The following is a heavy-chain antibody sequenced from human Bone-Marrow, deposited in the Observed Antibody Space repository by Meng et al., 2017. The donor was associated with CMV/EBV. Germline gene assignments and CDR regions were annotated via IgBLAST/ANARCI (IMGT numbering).Heavy chain of an antibody. J-gene: IGHJ5*02. Sequence: GESLKISCAASGFTFSSYWMHWVRQAPGKGLVWVSRINSDGSSTSYADSVKGRFTISRDNSKNTLYLQMNSLRAEDTAVYYCAKAPSNYGIENWFDPWGQGTLVTVSS. CDR1: GFTFSSYW. D-gene: IGHD4-11*01. CDR3: AKAPSNYGIENWFDP. CDR2: INSDGSST. V-gene: IGHV3-74*01.